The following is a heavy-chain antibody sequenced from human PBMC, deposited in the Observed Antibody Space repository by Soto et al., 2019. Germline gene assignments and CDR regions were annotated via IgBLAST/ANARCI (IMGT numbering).Heavy chain of an antibody. Sequence: ASVKVSCKASGGTFSGYAISWVRQAPGQGLEWMGEIIPMFGTSNYAQKFQGRVTITADESTSTAYMELSSLRSEDTAVYYCARGSCSSTSCYKEYYFDLWGQGTLVSVSS. CDR3: ARGSCSSTSCYKEYYFDL. CDR2: IIPMFGTS. D-gene: IGHD2-2*02. V-gene: IGHV1-69*13. CDR1: GGTFSGYA. J-gene: IGHJ4*02.